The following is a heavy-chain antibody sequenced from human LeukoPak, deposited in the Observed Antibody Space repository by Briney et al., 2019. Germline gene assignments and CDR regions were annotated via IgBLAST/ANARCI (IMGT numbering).Heavy chain of an antibody. J-gene: IGHJ5*02. CDR3: ARGNWFDP. Sequence: SQTLSLTCTVSGGSISSGSYYWRWIRQPAGKGLEWIGRIYTSGSTNYNPSLKSRVTISVDTSKNQFSLKLSSVTAADTAVYYCARGNWFDPWGQGTLVTVSS. CDR1: GGSISSGSYY. V-gene: IGHV4-61*02. CDR2: IYTSGST.